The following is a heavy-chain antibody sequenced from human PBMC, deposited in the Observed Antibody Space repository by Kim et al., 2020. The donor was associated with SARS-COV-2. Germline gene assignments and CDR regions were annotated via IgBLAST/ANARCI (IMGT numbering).Heavy chain of an antibody. D-gene: IGHD3-22*01. V-gene: IGHV3-11*05. J-gene: IGHJ4*02. CDR2: ISRSSTYT. CDR3: ARVSESRSWLLVFDY. Sequence: GGSLRLSCAASGFTFSDYYMSWIRQAPGKGLEWVSYISRSSTYTNYADSVKGRFTISRDNAKNSLYLQMNSLRAEDTAIYYCARVSESRSWLLVFDYWGQGTLVTVSS. CDR1: GFTFSDYY.